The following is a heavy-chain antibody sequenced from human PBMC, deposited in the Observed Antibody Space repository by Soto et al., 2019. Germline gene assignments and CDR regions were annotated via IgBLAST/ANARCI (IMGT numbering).Heavy chain of an antibody. J-gene: IGHJ5*02. V-gene: IGHV4-59*01. CDR3: ARDMYYYDSSGYYYVRWFDP. D-gene: IGHD3-22*01. Sequence: KTSETLSLTCTVSGGSISSYYWSWIRQPPGKGLEWIGYIYYSGSTNYNPSLKSRVTISVDTSKNQFSLKLSSVTAADTAVYYCARDMYYYDSSGYYYVRWFDPWGQGTLVTVSS. CDR2: IYYSGST. CDR1: GGSISSYY.